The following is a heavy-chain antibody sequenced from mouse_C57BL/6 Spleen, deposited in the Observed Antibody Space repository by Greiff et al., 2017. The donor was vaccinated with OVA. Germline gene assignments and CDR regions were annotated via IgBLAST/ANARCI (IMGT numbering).Heavy chain of an antibody. Sequence: QVQLQQSGAELARPGASVKMSCEASGYTFTSYTMHWVKQRPGQGLEWIGYINPSSGYTKYNQKFKDKATLTADKSSSTAYMQLSSLTSEDSAVYYCARAGYGNLWYFDVWGTGTTVTVSS. V-gene: IGHV1-4*01. D-gene: IGHD2-10*02. CDR1: GYTFTSYT. J-gene: IGHJ1*03. CDR3: ARAGYGNLWYFDV. CDR2: INPSSGYT.